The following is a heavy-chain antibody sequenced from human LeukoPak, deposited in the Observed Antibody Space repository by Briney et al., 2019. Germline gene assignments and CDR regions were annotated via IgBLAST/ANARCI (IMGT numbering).Heavy chain of an antibody. CDR2: ISGSGGST. Sequence: PGGSLRLSCAASEFTFSSYAMSWVRQAPGKGLEWVSAISGSGGSTYYADSVKGRFTISRDNSKNTLYLQMNSLRAEDTAVYYCAKERRVDIVGATGDAFDIWGQGTMVTVSS. CDR3: AKERRVDIVGATGDAFDI. CDR1: EFTFSSYA. J-gene: IGHJ3*02. D-gene: IGHD1-26*01. V-gene: IGHV3-23*01.